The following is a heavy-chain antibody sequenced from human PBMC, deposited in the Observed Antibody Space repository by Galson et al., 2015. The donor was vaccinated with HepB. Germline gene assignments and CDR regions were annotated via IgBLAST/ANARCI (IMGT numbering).Heavy chain of an antibody. CDR2: IYSGGST. J-gene: IGHJ6*02. Sequence: SLRLSCAASGFTVSSNYMSWVRQAPGKGLEWVSVIYSGGSTYYADSVKGRFTISRDNSKNTLYLQMNSLRAEDTAVYYCAREGDVDNYYGMDVWGQGTTVTVSS. CDR3: AREGDVDNYYGMDV. V-gene: IGHV3-53*01. CDR1: GFTVSSNY. D-gene: IGHD5-12*01.